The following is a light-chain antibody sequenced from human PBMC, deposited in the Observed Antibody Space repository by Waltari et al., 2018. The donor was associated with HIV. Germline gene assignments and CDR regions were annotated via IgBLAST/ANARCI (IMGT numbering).Light chain of an antibody. CDR2: GAS. V-gene: IGKV1-8*01. CDR3: HQYSDYPWT. Sequence: AIQLTQSPSSLSRSTGDRVTIACRASQDINSYLAWYQLKPGKAPKLLIYGASTLQSGVPSRFRGSGSGTDFTLTISCLQSEDFATYYCHQYSDYPWTFGQGTTV. J-gene: IGKJ1*01. CDR1: QDINSY.